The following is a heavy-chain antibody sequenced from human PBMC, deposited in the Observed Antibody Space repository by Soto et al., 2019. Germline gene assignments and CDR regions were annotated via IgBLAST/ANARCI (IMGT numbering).Heavy chain of an antibody. CDR1: GYNFAVYW. J-gene: IGHJ3*02. D-gene: IGHD1-1*01. V-gene: IGHV5-51*01. CDR3: ARGWKVAGDAFKI. Sequence: GESLKISCKGSGYNFAVYWIGWVRQMPGKGLEWMGMIYPGDSDTRYSPSFQGQVTISVDKSISTAYLQWSSLKASDTAMYYWARGWKVAGDAFKIWVQGTMATVSS. CDR2: IYPGDSDT.